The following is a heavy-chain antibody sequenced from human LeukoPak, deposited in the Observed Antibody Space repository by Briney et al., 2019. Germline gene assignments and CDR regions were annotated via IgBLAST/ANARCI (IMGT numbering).Heavy chain of an antibody. CDR1: GYTFTGYY. CDR2: ISAYNGNT. CDR3: ARTAVAGFDY. J-gene: IGHJ4*02. V-gene: IGHV1-18*04. Sequence: GASVKVSCKASGYTFTGYYMHWVRQAPGQGLEWMGWISAYNGNTNYAQKLQGRVTMTTDTSTSTAYVELRSLRSDDTAVYYCARTAVAGFDYWGQGTLVTVSS. D-gene: IGHD6-19*01.